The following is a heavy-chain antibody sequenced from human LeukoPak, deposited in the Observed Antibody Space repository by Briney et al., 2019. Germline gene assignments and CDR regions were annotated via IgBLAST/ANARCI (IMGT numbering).Heavy chain of an antibody. Sequence: PSETLSLTCTVSGGSISSYYWSWIRQPPGKGLEWIGEIYHSGSTNYNPSLKSRVTISVDKSKNQFSLKLSSVTAADTAVYYCARDPDSSGYYFYAFDIWGQGTMVTVSS. D-gene: IGHD3-22*01. J-gene: IGHJ3*02. CDR1: GGSISSYY. CDR2: IYHSGST. CDR3: ARDPDSSGYYFYAFDI. V-gene: IGHV4-59*12.